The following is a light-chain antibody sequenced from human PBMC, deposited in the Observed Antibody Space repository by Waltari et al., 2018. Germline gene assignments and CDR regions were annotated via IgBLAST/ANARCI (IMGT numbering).Light chain of an antibody. Sequence: QTVVTQEPSFSVSPGGTVTLTCGLSSGSVSSAYFPSWYQQTPGQAPRMPIHSTTHPSSGVPDRFSGSILGNKAALTITGAQAEDESDYYCALYMGNGISVFGGGTRLTVL. J-gene: IGLJ3*02. CDR2: STT. CDR3: ALYMGNGISV. V-gene: IGLV8-61*01. CDR1: SGSVSSAYF.